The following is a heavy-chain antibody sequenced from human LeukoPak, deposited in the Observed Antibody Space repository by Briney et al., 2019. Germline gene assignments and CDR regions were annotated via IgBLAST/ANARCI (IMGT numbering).Heavy chain of an antibody. J-gene: IGHJ6*03. V-gene: IGHV3-48*04. CDR2: ISGSSTTK. D-gene: IGHD2-15*01. CDR3: ARVAHYYMDV. Sequence: GGSLRLSCADSGFTFSSYSMNWVRQAPGKGLEWVSYISGSSTTKYYADSVKGRFTISRDNAKNSLYLQMNSLRAEDTAVYYCARVAHYYMDVWGKGTTVTVSS. CDR1: GFTFSSYS.